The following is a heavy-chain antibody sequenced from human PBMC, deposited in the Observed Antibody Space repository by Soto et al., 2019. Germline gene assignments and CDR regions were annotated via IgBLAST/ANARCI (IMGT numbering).Heavy chain of an antibody. CDR3: ATDNGPN. Sequence: PGGSLILSCAASGFTFDNYAMHWVRQAPGKGLEWVSGISWNSNTIAYADSVKGRFTISRDNAKNSLYLQMNSLRAEDTAFYYCATDNGPNWCQGTPVTVSS. V-gene: IGHV3-9*01. CDR2: ISWNSNTI. J-gene: IGHJ4*02. CDR1: GFTFDNYA.